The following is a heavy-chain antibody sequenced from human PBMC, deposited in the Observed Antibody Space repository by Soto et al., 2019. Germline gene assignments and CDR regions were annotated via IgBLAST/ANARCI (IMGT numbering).Heavy chain of an antibody. D-gene: IGHD3-3*01. J-gene: IGHJ6*02. CDR3: ARKESMYYDCWSGYSRTKCYYGMDV. CDR2: IIPIFGTA. CDR1: GGTFSSYA. Sequence: GASVKVSCKASGGTFSSYAISWVRQAPGQGLEWMGGIIPIFGTANYAQKFQGRVTITADESTSTAYMERSSLRSEDTAVYYCARKESMYYDCWSGYSRTKCYYGMDVWGQGTTVTVSS. V-gene: IGHV1-69*13.